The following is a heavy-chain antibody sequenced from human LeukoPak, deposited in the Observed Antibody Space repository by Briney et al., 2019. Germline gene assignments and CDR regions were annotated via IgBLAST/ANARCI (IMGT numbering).Heavy chain of an antibody. CDR3: ARDSLYSSSSFDY. Sequence: PGGSLRLSCAASGFTFSSYGMNWVRQAPGKGLEWVSSISSSSSYIYYADSVKGRFTISRDNAKNSLYLQMNSLRAEDTAVYYCARDSLYSSSSFDYWGQGTLVTVSS. J-gene: IGHJ4*02. CDR1: GFTFSSYG. CDR2: ISSSSSYI. V-gene: IGHV3-21*01. D-gene: IGHD6-13*01.